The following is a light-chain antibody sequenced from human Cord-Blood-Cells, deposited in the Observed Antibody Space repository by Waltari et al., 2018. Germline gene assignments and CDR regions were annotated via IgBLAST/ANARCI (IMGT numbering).Light chain of an antibody. CDR2: VAA. CDR3: QQYNNWPPIT. J-gene: IGKJ5*01. Sequence: EIVMTQSPATLSVSPGERATPPCRASQSVSSNLAWYQQKPDQPPRLLIYVAATRATGTPARFSGSGSGTDFTLTISSLQSGDFAGYYCQQYNNWPPITFGQGTRLEIK. CDR1: QSVSSN. V-gene: IGKV3-15*01.